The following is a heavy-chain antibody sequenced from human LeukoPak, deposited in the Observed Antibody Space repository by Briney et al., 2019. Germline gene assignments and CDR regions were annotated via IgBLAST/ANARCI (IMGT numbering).Heavy chain of an antibody. V-gene: IGHV1-69*04. CDR3: ARGQEMATNWLDP. CDR2: IIPSLGVA. J-gene: IGHJ5*02. Sequence: SVKVSCKASGGTFSSYGISWVRQAPGQGLEWMGRIIPSLGVANYAQKFQGRVTITADKSTSTAYMELSSLRSEDTAVYYCARGQEMATNWLDPWGQGTLVTVSS. CDR1: GGTFSSYG. D-gene: IGHD5-24*01.